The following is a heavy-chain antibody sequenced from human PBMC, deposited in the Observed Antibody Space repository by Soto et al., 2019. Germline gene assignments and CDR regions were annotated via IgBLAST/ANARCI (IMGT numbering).Heavy chain of an antibody. V-gene: IGHV1-8*01. J-gene: IGHJ5*02. CDR2: MNPGSGDT. D-gene: IGHD1-1*01. CDR1: GYSFTNND. CDR3: ARMETSGPLNWFDL. Sequence: SVKVSCKASGYSFTNNDVTWVRQATGQGLEWMGWMNPGSGDTGYAQKFQGRVTMTRDISIATAYMELSSLRSDDTAIYYCARMETSGPLNWFDLCGQGTLVTVSA.